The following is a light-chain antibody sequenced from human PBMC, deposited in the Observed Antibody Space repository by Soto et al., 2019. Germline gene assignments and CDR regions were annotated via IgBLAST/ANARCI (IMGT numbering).Light chain of an antibody. J-gene: IGKJ4*01. Sequence: DTHMTPSASSLSQYVGDRVPNTCRASQSISSYLNWYQQKPGKAPKLLIYAASSLQSGVPSRFSGSGSGTDFTLTISSLQPEDFATYYCQQYNSYPLTFGG. CDR2: AAS. CDR3: QQYNSYPLT. V-gene: IGKV1-39*01. CDR1: QSISSY.